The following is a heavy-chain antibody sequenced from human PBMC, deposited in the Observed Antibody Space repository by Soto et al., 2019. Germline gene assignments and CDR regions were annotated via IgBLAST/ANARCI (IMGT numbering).Heavy chain of an antibody. CDR3: ARWGRVFGVVPDF. CDR2: IYSSGST. CDR1: GVSVSGDSYY. J-gene: IGHJ4*02. V-gene: IGHV4-61*01. Sequence: QLQLQESSAGLVKPSETLSLTCTVSGVSVSGDSYYWSWIRQPPGKGLEYIGYIYSSGSTYYNPALKSRVTISVDTSKNQFSLRLSSVTPADTAMYYCARWGRVFGVVPDFWGQGTLVTVSS. D-gene: IGHD3-3*01.